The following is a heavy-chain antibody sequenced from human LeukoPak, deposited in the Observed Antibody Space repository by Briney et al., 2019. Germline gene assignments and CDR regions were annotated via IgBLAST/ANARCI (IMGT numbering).Heavy chain of an antibody. J-gene: IGHJ4*02. CDR1: GDSIGSNSYY. D-gene: IGHD6-13*01. Sequence: PSETLSLTCTVSGDSIGSNSYYWSWIRQPPGKGLEWIGYIYYSGSTNYNPSLKSRVTISVDTSKNQFSLKLSSVTAADTAVYYCAAFSSSWPDGKFDYWGQGTLVTVSS. V-gene: IGHV4-61*01. CDR3: AAFSSSWPDGKFDY. CDR2: IYYSGST.